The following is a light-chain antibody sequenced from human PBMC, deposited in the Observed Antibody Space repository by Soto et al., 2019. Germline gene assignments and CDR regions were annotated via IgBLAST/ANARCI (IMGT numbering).Light chain of an antibody. V-gene: IGLV2-14*03. CDR2: DVS. CDR1: SRDVGGYNY. Sequence: QSVLTQPASVSGSPGQSITISCTGTSRDVGGYNYVSWYQHHPGKVPKLVIYDVSKRPSGVSDRFSGSKSGDTASLTISGLQAEDEADYYCSSYSYSTTLYVFGTGTKVTVL. J-gene: IGLJ1*01. CDR3: SSYSYSTTLYV.